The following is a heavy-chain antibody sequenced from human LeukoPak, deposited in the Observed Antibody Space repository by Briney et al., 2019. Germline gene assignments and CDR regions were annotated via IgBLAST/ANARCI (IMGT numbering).Heavy chain of an antibody. J-gene: IGHJ4*02. CDR1: GGSISSSSYY. Sequence: PSETLSLTXTVSGGSISSSSYYWGWISQPPGKGLEWIGSIYYSGSTYYNPSLKSRVTISVDTSKNQFSLKLSSVTAADTAVYYCARGDGYNYDYWGQGTLVTVSS. D-gene: IGHD5-24*01. V-gene: IGHV4-39*01. CDR2: IYYSGST. CDR3: ARGDGYNYDY.